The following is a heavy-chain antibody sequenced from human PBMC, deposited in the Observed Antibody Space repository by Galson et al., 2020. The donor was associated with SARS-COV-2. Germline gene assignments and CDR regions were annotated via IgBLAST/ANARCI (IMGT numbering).Heavy chain of an antibody. CDR1: GYSITSGYN. Sequence: SETLSLTCDVFGYSITSGYNWGWIRRPPGKGLEWIGSIYQTGAAYYNPSLKSRVTISVDTSKNEFSLKMRSVTAADTAFYYCARDFEYWGQGTLVTVSS. V-gene: IGHV4-38-2*02. CDR3: ARDFEY. J-gene: IGHJ4*02. CDR2: IYQTGAA.